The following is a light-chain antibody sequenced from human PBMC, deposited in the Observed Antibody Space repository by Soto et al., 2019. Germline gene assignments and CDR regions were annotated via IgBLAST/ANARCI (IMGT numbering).Light chain of an antibody. CDR3: HSYDSSLGGWVV. CDR1: SSNIGAGYD. CDR2: GNS. J-gene: IGLJ2*01. V-gene: IGLV1-40*01. Sequence: QSVLTQPPSVSGAPGQRVTISCTGSSSNIGAGYDVHWYQQLPGTAPKLLIYGNSNRPSGVPDRFSGSKSGTSASLAITGLQGEEEADYYCHSYDSSLGGWVVFGGGTKVTVL.